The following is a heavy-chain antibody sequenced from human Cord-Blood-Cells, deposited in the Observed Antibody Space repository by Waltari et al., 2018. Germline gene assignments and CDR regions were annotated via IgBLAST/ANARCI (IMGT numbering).Heavy chain of an antibody. V-gene: IGHV5-51*01. CDR3: ARRLDSSGWYY. CDR2: ICPGASDT. Sequence: EVQLVQSGAEVKKPGESLKISCKGSGYSFTSYWIGWVRQMPGKGLEWMGIICPGASDTRYSPSFQSQGTISAEKSISTAYRQWSSLKASDTAMYYCARRLDSSGWYYWGQGTLVTVSS. J-gene: IGHJ4*02. D-gene: IGHD6-19*01. CDR1: GYSFTSYW.